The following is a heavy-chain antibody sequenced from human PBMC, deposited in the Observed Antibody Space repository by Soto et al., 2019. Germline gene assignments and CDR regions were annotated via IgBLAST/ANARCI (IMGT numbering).Heavy chain of an antibody. CDR3: AHSPYSSSLTPYNWFDP. V-gene: IGHV2-5*02. Sequence: SGPTLVNPTQTLTLTCTFSGFSLSTSGVGVGWIRQPPGKALEWLALIYWDDDKRYSPSLKSRLTITKDTSKNQVVLTMTNMDPVDTATYYCAHSPYSSSLTPYNWFDPWGQGTLVTVSS. D-gene: IGHD6-13*01. CDR2: IYWDDDK. J-gene: IGHJ5*02. CDR1: GFSLSTSGVG.